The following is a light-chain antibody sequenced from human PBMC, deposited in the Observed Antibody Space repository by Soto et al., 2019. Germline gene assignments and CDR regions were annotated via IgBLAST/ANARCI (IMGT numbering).Light chain of an antibody. Sequence: DIQMTQSPSSLSASVGDRVTVTCRVSQSIITYLSWYQQKPGKAPKLLIYSASSLQSGVPSRFSGSGSGTDFTLTISSLQPGDFATYYCQQNYGTPYTFGQGTKLEIK. CDR3: QQNYGTPYT. J-gene: IGKJ2*01. CDR2: SAS. V-gene: IGKV1-39*01. CDR1: QSIITY.